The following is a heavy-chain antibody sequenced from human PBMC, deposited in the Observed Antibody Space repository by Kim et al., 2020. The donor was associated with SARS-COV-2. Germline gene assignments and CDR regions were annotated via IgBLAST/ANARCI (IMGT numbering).Heavy chain of an antibody. CDR1: GFTFSSYA. V-gene: IGHV3-30*04. CDR2: ISYDGSNK. J-gene: IGHJ6*02. CDR3: ASVGPSTYYYYGMDV. Sequence: GGSLRLSCAASGFTFSSYAMHWVRQAPGKGLEWVAVISYDGSNKYYADSVKGRFTISRDNSKNTLYLQMNSLRAEDTAVYYCASVGPSTYYYYGMDVWGQGTTVTVSS.